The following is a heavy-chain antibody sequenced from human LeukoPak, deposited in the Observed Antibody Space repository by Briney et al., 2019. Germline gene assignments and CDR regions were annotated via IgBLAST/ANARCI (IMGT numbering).Heavy chain of an antibody. V-gene: IGHV1-2*02. CDR1: GYTFTGYY. Sequence: ASVKVFCNASGYTFTGYYMHWVRQAPGQGLEWMGWINPNSGGTNYAQKFQGRVTMTRDTSISTAYMELSRLRSDDTAVYYCAREAGATTGFDYWGQGTLVTVSS. J-gene: IGHJ4*02. CDR2: INPNSGGT. D-gene: IGHD1/OR15-1a*01. CDR3: AREAGATTGFDY.